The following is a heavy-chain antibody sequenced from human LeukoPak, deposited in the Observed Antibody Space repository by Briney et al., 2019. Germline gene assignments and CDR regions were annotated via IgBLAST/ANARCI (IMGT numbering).Heavy chain of an antibody. V-gene: IGHV4-39*07. CDR3: ARGPGRRSSRFGFDP. CDR1: GGSIFSSNSY. D-gene: IGHD3-10*01. Sequence: PSETLSLTCTVSGGSIFSSNSYWGWIRQPPGKGLEWIGSIYHSGSTYYNPSLKSRVTISVDTSKNQFSLKLSSVTAADTAVYYCARGPGRRSSRFGFDPWGQGTLVTVSS. J-gene: IGHJ5*02. CDR2: IYHSGST.